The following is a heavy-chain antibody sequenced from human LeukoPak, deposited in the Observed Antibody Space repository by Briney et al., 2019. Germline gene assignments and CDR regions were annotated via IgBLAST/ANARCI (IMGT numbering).Heavy chain of an antibody. V-gene: IGHV3-23*01. CDR1: GFTFSSYA. J-gene: IGHJ4*02. CDR3: AKDRLRYTTTVTTYDY. D-gene: IGHD4-17*01. CDR2: ISGSGGST. Sequence: PGGSLRLSCAASGFTFSSYAMSWVRQAPGKGLEWVSAISGSGGSTYYADSVKGRFTISRDNSKNKLYLQMNSLRAEDTAVYYCAKDRLRYTTTVTTYDYWGQGTLVTVSS.